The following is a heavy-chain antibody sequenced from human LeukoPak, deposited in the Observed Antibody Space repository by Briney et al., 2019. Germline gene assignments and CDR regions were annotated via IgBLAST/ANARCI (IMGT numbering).Heavy chain of an antibody. V-gene: IGHV3-30*04. J-gene: IGHJ4*02. CDR1: GFTFSSYA. D-gene: IGHD1-1*01. CDR3: ASGVPPEY. Sequence: PGRSLRLSCAASGFTFSSYAMRWVRQAPGKGLEWVAVISYDGSNKYYADSVKGRFTISRDNSKNTLYLQMNSLRAEDTAVYYCASGVPPEYWGQGTLVTVSS. CDR2: ISYDGSNK.